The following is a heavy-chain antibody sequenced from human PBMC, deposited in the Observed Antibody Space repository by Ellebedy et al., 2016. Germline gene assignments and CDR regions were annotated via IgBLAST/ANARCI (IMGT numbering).Heavy chain of an antibody. CDR1: GGTFSSYA. J-gene: IGHJ5*02. V-gene: IGHV1-69*13. D-gene: IGHD3-3*01. Sequence: SVKVSXXASGGTFSSYAISWVRQAPGQGLEWMGGIIPIFGTANYAQKFLGRVTITADESTSTAFMELSSLRSEDTAVYYCARADYDFWSGYSNWFDPWGQGTLVTVSS. CDR3: ARADYDFWSGYSNWFDP. CDR2: IIPIFGTA.